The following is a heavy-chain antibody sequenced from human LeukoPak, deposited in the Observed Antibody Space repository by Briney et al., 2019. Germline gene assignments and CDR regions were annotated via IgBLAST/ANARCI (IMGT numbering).Heavy chain of an antibody. D-gene: IGHD3-22*01. CDR3: ARSKLGGSGYYTYAY. CDR1: GYTFTGYY. Sequence: ASVKVSCKASGYTFTGYYMHWLRQAPGQGLEWMGWINPNSGGTNYAQKFQGRVTMTRDTSISTAYMELSRLRSDDTAVYYCARSKLGGSGYYTYAYWGQGTLVTVSS. V-gene: IGHV1-2*02. J-gene: IGHJ4*02. CDR2: INPNSGGT.